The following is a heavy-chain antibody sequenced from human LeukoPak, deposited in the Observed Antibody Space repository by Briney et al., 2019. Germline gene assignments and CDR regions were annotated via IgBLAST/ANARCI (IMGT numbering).Heavy chain of an antibody. Sequence: QPGGSLRLSCGVSGFTFSYYYMRGVRQSPGKGLEWVSFIRNKTNVGTTNWNTSLKISRDDSKGITYLQMKSLRTEGTAVHDWQGVLDYWGQGTLVTVSS. CDR1: GFTFSYYY. V-gene: IGHV3-22*01. D-gene: IGHD3-16*01. J-gene: IGHJ4*02. CDR3: QGVLDY. CDR2: IRNKTNVGTT.